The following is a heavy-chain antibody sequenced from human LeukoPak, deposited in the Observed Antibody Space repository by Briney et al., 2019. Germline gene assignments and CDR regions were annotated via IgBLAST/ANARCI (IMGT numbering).Heavy chain of an antibody. CDR1: GFTLTDHY. D-gene: IGHD3-22*01. CDR2: ISSSGYAI. V-gene: IGHV3-11*01. J-gene: IGHJ4*02. CDR3: AAPPSGDTSGYPIFGS. Sequence: GGSLRLSCTVSGFTLTDHYMSWIRQAPGKGLEWVSYISSSGYAIYYADSVKGRFTISRDNAKNSLYLQMNSLRAEDTAVYYCAAPPSGDTSGYPIFGSWGQGTLVTVSS.